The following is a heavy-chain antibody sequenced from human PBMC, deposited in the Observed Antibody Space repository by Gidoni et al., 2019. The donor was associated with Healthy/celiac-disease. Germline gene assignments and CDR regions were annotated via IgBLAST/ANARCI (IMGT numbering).Heavy chain of an antibody. V-gene: IGHV1-8*01. CDR1: GYTFTSYD. CDR2: MNPNSGNT. CDR3: ARGWKARKYQLLMVAFDI. Sequence: QVQLVQSGAEVKKPGASVKVSCKASGYTFTSYDINWVRQATGQGLEWMGWMNPNSGNTGYAQKFQGRVTMTRNTSISTAYMELSSLRSEDTAVYYCARGWKARKYQLLMVAFDIWGQGTMVTVSS. D-gene: IGHD2-2*01. J-gene: IGHJ3*02.